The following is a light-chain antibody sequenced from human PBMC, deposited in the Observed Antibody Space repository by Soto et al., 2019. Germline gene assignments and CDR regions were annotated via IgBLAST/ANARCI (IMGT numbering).Light chain of an antibody. Sequence: EFVLTQSPATLSVSPGERATLSCRASQSVSSNLAWYQQKPGQAPRLLIYGASTRATGIPARFSGSGSGTEFTLTISSLQSEDFAVYYCQQYNNWPQTFGQGTKVDNK. CDR2: GAS. CDR1: QSVSSN. J-gene: IGKJ1*01. V-gene: IGKV3-15*01. CDR3: QQYNNWPQT.